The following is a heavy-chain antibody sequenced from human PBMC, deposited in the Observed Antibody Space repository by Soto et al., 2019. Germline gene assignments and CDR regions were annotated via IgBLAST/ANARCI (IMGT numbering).Heavy chain of an antibody. CDR1: GESINNGAYY. D-gene: IGHD3-10*01. CDR2: IYFSGST. V-gene: IGHV4-31*03. CDR3: ARDRPLRDSGSPSFDP. J-gene: IGHJ5*02. Sequence: QVQLQESGPGLVRPSQTLSLSCSVSGESINNGAYYWNWIRQYPDKRLAWIGYIYFSGSTFYAPSLRRRVTLSADTSNNQFFLNLNSVTVVDTAIYYCARDRPLRDSGSPSFDPWGPGIQVSVSS.